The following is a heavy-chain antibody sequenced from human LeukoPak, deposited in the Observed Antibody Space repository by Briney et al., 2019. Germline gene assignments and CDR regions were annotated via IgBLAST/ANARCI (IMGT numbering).Heavy chain of an antibody. D-gene: IGHD5-18*01. Sequence: GGSLRLSCAASGFTFSSYAMSWVRQAPGKGLEWVSAISGSGGSTYYADSVKGRFTISRDNSKNTLYLQMNSLRAEDTAVYYCANLSSYGYVSDYWGQGTLVTVSS. CDR1: GFTFSSYA. V-gene: IGHV3-23*01. CDR3: ANLSSYGYVSDY. CDR2: ISGSGGST. J-gene: IGHJ4*02.